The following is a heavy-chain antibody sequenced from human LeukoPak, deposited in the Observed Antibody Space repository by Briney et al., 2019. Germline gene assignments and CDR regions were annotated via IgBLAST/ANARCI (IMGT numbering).Heavy chain of an antibody. J-gene: IGHJ4*02. V-gene: IGHV3-23*01. CDR3: AKDRSDNKTWYAGSH. CDR2: ISGSGGRT. CDR1: GFTFSSYA. D-gene: IGHD2-8*01. Sequence: PGGSLRLSCAASGFTFSSYAMTWVRQAPGKGLEWVSVISGSGGRTFYAASVKGRFTTSRDNSKNTLYLQMNSLRVEDTAVYYCAKDRSDNKTWYAGSHWGQGTLVTVSS.